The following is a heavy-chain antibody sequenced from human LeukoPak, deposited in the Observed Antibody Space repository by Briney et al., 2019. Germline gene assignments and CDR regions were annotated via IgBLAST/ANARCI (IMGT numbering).Heavy chain of an antibody. CDR1: GGSISSYY. CDR2: IYTSGST. J-gene: IGHJ3*02. V-gene: IGHV4-4*07. CDR3: ARGSRGSYYFDAFDI. Sequence: SETLSLTCTVSGGSISSYYWSWIRQPAGKGLEWIGRIYTSGSTNYNPSLKSRVTMSVDTSKNQFSLKLSSVTAADTAVYYYARGSRGSYYFDAFDIWGQGTMVAVSS. D-gene: IGHD1-26*01.